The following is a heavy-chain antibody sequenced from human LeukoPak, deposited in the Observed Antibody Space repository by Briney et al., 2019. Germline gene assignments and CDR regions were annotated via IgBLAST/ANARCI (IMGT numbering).Heavy chain of an antibody. CDR3: ARARGIAVAGTADY. CDR1: GYTFTGYY. D-gene: IGHD6-19*01. J-gene: IGHJ4*02. CDR2: ISSSSSYI. Sequence: SCKASGYTFTGYYMHWVRQAPGKGLEWVSSISSSSSYIYYADSVKGRFTISRDNAKNSLYLRMNSLRAEDTAVYYCARARGIAVAGTADYWGQGTLVTVSS. V-gene: IGHV3-21*01.